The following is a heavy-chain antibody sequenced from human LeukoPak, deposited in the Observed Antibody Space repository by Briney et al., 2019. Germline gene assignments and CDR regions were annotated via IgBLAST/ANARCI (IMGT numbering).Heavy chain of an antibody. CDR2: ISWNSGSI. CDR3: AKASLPGIAVAGTLGYMDV. Sequence: PGGSLRLSCAASGFTFDDYAMHWVRQAPGKGLEWVSGISWNSGSIGYADSVKGRFTISRDNAKNSLYRQMNSLRAEDMALYYCAKASLPGIAVAGTLGYMDVWGKGTTVTVSS. CDR1: GFTFDDYA. V-gene: IGHV3-9*03. J-gene: IGHJ6*03. D-gene: IGHD6-19*01.